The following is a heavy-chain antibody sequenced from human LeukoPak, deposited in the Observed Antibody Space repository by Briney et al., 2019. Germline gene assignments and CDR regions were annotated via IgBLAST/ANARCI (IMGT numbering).Heavy chain of an antibody. D-gene: IGHD6-19*01. CDR3: ARARSSGCPGD. CDR2: ISSSSSYI. V-gene: IGHV3-21*01. CDR1: GFTFSSYS. J-gene: IGHJ4*02. Sequence: GGSLRLSCAASGFTFSSYSMIRVPHSPGKGLEWVSSISSSSSYIYYADSVKGRFTISRDNAKNSLYLQMNSLRAEDTAVYYCARARSSGCPGDWGQGTLVTVSS.